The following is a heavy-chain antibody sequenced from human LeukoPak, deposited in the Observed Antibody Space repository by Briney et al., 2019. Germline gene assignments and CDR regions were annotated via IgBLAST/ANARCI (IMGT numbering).Heavy chain of an antibody. D-gene: IGHD1-20*01. V-gene: IGHV1-69*13. CDR2: IIPIFGTA. CDR3: ARDLITGTTGHVLHGASDI. J-gene: IGHJ3*02. CDR1: GGTFSSYA. Sequence: SVKVSCKASGGTFSSYAISWVRQAPGQGLEWMGGIIPIFGTANYAQKFQGRVTIAADESTSTAYMELSSLRSEDTAVYYCARDLITGTTGHVLHGASDIWGQGTMVTVSS.